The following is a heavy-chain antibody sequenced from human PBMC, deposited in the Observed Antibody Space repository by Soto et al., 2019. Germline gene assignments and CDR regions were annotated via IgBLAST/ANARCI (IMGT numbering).Heavy chain of an antibody. CDR3: ARDVDQRATFDY. CDR2: INPSGGST. D-gene: IGHD2-2*01. CDR1: GYTFTSYY. V-gene: IGHV1-46*01. Sequence: QVQLVQSGAEVKKPGASVKVSCKASGYTFTSYYMHWVRQATGQGLELLGIINPSGGSTSYAQKFQGRVTMTRGTCTTTVYMKLSSLRSEDTAVYYWARDVDQRATFDYWGQGTLVTVSS. J-gene: IGHJ4*02.